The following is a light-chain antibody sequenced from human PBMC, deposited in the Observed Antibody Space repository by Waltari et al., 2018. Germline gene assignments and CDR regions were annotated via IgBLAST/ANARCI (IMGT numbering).Light chain of an antibody. CDR2: KVS. CDR1: QSLVHSDGNTY. Sequence: DVVMTQSPLSLPVTLGQPAAISCRSAQSLVHSDGNTYVNWFHQRPGQSPRRLIYKVSNRDSGVPDRFSGSGSGTDFTLKISRVEAEDVGIYYCMQGTHWPWTFGQGTKVEIK. J-gene: IGKJ1*01. V-gene: IGKV2-30*02. CDR3: MQGTHWPWT.